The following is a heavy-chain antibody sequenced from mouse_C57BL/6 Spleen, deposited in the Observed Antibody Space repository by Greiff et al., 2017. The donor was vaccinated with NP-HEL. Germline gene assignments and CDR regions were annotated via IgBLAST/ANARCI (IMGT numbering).Heavy chain of an antibody. J-gene: IGHJ2*01. D-gene: IGHD2-5*01. Sequence: QVQLQQPGAELVKPGASVKLSCKASGYTFTSYWMHWVKQRPGQGLEWIGMIHPNSGSTNYNEKFKSKATLTVDKSSSTAYMQLSSLTSEDSAVYYCARFYSNYSYYFDYWGQGTTLTVSS. CDR3: ARFYSNYSYYFDY. V-gene: IGHV1-64*01. CDR1: GYTFTSYW. CDR2: IHPNSGST.